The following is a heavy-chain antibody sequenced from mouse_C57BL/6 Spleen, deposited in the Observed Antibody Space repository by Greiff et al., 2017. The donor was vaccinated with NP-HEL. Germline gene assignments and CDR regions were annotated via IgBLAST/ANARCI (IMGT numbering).Heavy chain of an antibody. D-gene: IGHD1-1*01. Sequence: EVNLVESGGGLVKPGGSLKLSCAASGFTFSDYGMHWVRQAPEKGLEWVAYISSGSSTIYYADTVKGRFTISRDNAKNTLFLQMTSLRSEDTAMYYCARPPTVVASYYYAMDYWGQGTSVTVSA. CDR2: ISSGSSTI. V-gene: IGHV5-17*01. J-gene: IGHJ4*01. CDR3: ARPPTVVASYYYAMDY. CDR1: GFTFSDYG.